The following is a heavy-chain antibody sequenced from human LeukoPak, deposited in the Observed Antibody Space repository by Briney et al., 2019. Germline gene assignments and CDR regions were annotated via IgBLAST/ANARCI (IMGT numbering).Heavy chain of an antibody. Sequence: GGSLRLSCAASGFTFSSYSMNWVRQAPGKGLEWVSSISSSSSYIYYADSVKGRFTISRDNAKNSLYLQMNSLRAEDTAVYYCARGGHRWYSSGLNYFDYWGQGTLVTVSS. J-gene: IGHJ4*02. CDR1: GFTFSSYS. CDR3: ARGGHRWYSSGLNYFDY. CDR2: ISSSSSYI. D-gene: IGHD6-19*01. V-gene: IGHV3-21*01.